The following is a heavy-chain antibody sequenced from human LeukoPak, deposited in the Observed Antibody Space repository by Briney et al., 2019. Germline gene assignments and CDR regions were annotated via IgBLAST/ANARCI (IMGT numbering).Heavy chain of an antibody. Sequence: SETLSLTCAVYGGSFSGYYWSWIRQPPGKGLEWVGEMNHSGSTNYNPSLKSRVTISVDTSKNQFSLKLSSVTAADTAVYYCARGPLRLAAAGTKYFQHWGQGTLVTVSS. CDR2: MNHSGST. V-gene: IGHV4-34*01. CDR1: GGSFSGYY. CDR3: ARGPLRLAAAGTKYFQH. D-gene: IGHD6-13*01. J-gene: IGHJ1*01.